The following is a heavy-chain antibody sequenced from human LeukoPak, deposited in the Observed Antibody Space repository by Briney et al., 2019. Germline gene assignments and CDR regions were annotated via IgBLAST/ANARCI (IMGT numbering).Heavy chain of an antibody. CDR1: GFTFSNYA. CDR2: INDNDSTR. Sequence: PGGSLRLSCGASGFTFSNYAMSWVRQAPGKGLEWVSGINDNDSTRFYAASVKSRFTSSRDNPKNTLYLQMNGLRVEDTAVYYCAKDMQTWPRFPDYWGQGTLVTVSS. V-gene: IGHV3-23*01. D-gene: IGHD5-12*01. J-gene: IGHJ4*02. CDR3: AKDMQTWPRFPDY.